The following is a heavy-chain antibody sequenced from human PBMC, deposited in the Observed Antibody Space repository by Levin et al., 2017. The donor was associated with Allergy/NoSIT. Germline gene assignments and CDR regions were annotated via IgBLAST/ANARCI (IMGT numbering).Heavy chain of an antibody. CDR3: ARGGSSGWSRSYYYYGMDV. Sequence: SCAASGFTFSSYSMNWVRQAPGKGLEWVSSISSSSSYIYYADSVKGRFTISRDNAKNSLYLQMNSLRAEDTAVYYCARGGSSGWSRSYYYYGMDVWGQGTTVTVSS. V-gene: IGHV3-21*01. D-gene: IGHD6-19*01. J-gene: IGHJ6*02. CDR2: ISSSSSYI. CDR1: GFTFSSYS.